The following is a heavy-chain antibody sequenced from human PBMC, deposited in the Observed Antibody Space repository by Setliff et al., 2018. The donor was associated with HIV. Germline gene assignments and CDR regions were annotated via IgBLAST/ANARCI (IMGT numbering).Heavy chain of an antibody. D-gene: IGHD2-2*01. J-gene: IGHJ4*02. Sequence: ASVKVSCKASGYNFTSHDINWVRQAPGQGLEWMGWMNPKSGNTGYARKFQGRVAMTRKTSISTAYMELRSLRSDDTAVYYGARGYCSSTSGYGIYYFDNWGQGTPVTVSS. CDR3: ARGYCSSTSGYGIYYFDN. V-gene: IGHV1-8*01. CDR1: GYNFTSHD. CDR2: MNPKSGNT.